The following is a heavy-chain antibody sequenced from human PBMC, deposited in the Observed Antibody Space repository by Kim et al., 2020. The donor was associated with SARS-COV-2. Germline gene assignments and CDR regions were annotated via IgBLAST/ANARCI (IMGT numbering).Heavy chain of an antibody. D-gene: IGHD3-22*01. CDR1: LGVNH. CDR3: AREGQSSGRAGTFDV. V-gene: IGHV3-30*04. Sequence: GGSLRLSCVISLGVNHMYWVRQARGKGLEWVAAISANGMSHYYSDSVKWRFTISRDNPNDIMFLQLDSLRTEDTAVYYCAREGQSSGRAGTFDVWGQGTLVTVSS. J-gene: IGHJ3*01. CDR2: ISANGMSH.